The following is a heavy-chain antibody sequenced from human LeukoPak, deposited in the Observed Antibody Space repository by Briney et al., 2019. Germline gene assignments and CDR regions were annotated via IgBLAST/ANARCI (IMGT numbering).Heavy chain of an antibody. CDR3: ARDLFVVAFDY. V-gene: IGHV1-18*01. J-gene: IGHJ4*02. Sequence: ASVKVSCKASGYTFSNYGITWVRQPPGQGLEWMGWISAYNGNTKYAQNLQGRVTMTTDTSTSTAYVELRSLRSDDTAVYYCARDLFVVAFDYWGQGTLVTVSS. CDR2: ISAYNGNT. CDR1: GYTFSNYG. D-gene: IGHD2-15*01.